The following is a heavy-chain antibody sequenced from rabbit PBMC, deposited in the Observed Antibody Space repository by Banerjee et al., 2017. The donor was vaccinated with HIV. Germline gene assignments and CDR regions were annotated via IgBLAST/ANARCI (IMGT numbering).Heavy chain of an antibody. CDR2: INTSSGNT. CDR1: GFTISSSYY. CDR3: ARRSSSSGADYYPL. D-gene: IGHD1-1*01. V-gene: IGHV1S45*01. J-gene: IGHJ4*01. Sequence: QEQLVESGGGLVQPEGSLTLTCTASGFTISSSYYMCWVRQATGKGLEWIAGINTSSGNTVYATWAKGRFTISKTSWATVTLQMNSLTAADTATYFCARRSSSSGADYYPLWGPGTLSPS.